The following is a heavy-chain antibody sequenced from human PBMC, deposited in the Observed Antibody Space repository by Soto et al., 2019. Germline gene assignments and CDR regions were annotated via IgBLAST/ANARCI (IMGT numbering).Heavy chain of an antibody. CDR2: INHSGST. Sequence: TISLCCDIYCXSFHVYYCSWIRPPPGKGLEWIGEINHSGSTNYNTSVKSRVTILVDTSKNQFSLKLRSVTAADTVVYYCARGPGGYRQSYWVQGTLVSV. D-gene: IGHD5-12*01. CDR1: CXSFHVYY. CDR3: ARGPGGYRQSY. V-gene: IGHV4-34*01. J-gene: IGHJ4*02.